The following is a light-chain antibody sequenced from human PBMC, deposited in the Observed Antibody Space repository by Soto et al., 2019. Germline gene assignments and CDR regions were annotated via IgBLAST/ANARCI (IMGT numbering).Light chain of an antibody. CDR2: DSS. V-gene: IGKV1-5*01. CDR3: QQYDSFRWT. CDR1: HSISGW. J-gene: IGKJ1*01. Sequence: DIQLTQSPSTLSAFVGDRVTITCRASHSISGWLAWYQQKPGKAPKSLIYDSSILASGVPSRFSGSGSGTEFTPTISSLQPDDCATYYCQQYDSFRWTFGQGTKVDIK.